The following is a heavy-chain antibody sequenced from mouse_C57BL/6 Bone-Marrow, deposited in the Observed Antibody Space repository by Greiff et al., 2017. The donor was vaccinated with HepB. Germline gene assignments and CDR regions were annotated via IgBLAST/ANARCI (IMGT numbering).Heavy chain of an antibody. CDR1: GFNIKDYY. CDR2: IDPEDGET. CDR3: ALITTVVAPFAY. V-gene: IGHV14-2*01. Sequence: VHVKQSGAELVKPGASVKLSCTASGFNIKDYYMHWVKQRTEQGLEWIGRIDPEDGETKYAPKFQGKATITADTSSNTAYLQLSSLTSEDTAVYYCALITTVVAPFAYWGQGTLVTVSA. D-gene: IGHD1-1*01. J-gene: IGHJ3*01.